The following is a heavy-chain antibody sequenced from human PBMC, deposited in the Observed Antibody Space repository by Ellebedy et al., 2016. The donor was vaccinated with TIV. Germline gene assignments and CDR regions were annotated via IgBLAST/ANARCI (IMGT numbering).Heavy chain of an antibody. CDR2: IYHSGST. CDR1: GGSISSGGYS. D-gene: IGHD3-3*01. J-gene: IGHJ6*03. V-gene: IGHV4-30-2*01. CDR3: ARGVSWSGYYSGYYYMDV. Sequence: SETLSLTXAVSGGSISSGGYSWSWIRQPPEKGLEWIGYIYHSGSTYYNPSLKSRVTISVDRSKNQFSLKLSSVTAADTAVYYCARGVSWSGYYSGYYYMDVWGKGTTVTVSS.